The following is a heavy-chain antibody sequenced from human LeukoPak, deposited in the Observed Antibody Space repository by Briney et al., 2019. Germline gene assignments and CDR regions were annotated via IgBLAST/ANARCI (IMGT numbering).Heavy chain of an antibody. J-gene: IGHJ4*02. CDR2: IYSGGST. CDR1: GFTFANFG. V-gene: IGHV3-66*02. CDR3: ARGSRNVYFDY. Sequence: QSGGSLRLSCAASGFTFANFGMSWVRQAPGKGLEWVSVIYSGGSTYYADSVKGRFTISGDNSKSTLYLQMNSLRPEDTAVYYCARGSRNVYFDYWGQGALVTVSS. D-gene: IGHD2-8*01.